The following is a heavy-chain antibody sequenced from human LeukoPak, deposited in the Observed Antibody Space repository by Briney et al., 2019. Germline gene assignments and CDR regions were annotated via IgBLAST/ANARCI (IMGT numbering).Heavy chain of an antibody. Sequence: GESLKISCKGSGYSFTSYWIGWVRQMPGKGLEWMGIIYPGDSDTRYSPSFQGQVTISADKTISTAYPQWSSLKASDTAMYYCARGYWDDSSGYYYDAFDIWGQGTMVTVSS. CDR2: IYPGDSDT. CDR3: ARGYWDDSSGYYYDAFDI. D-gene: IGHD3-22*01. V-gene: IGHV5-51*01. J-gene: IGHJ3*02. CDR1: GYSFTSYW.